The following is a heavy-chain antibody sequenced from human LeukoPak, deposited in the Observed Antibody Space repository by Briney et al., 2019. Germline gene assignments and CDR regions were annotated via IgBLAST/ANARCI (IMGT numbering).Heavy chain of an antibody. CDR3: AGTNYRDY. CDR1: GYTFTDYY. J-gene: IGHJ4*02. D-gene: IGHD4/OR15-4a*01. V-gene: IGHV1-2*02. CDR2: INPNSGGT. Sequence: ASVTVSFKASGYTFTDYYMHWVRQAPAQGLEWMGWINPNSGGTNYAQKFHGRVTMTSDTSISTAYMELSRLRSDDTAVDCCAGTNYRDYWGQGTLVTVSS.